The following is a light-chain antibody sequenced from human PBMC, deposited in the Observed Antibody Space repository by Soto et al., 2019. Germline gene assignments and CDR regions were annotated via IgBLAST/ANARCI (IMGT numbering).Light chain of an antibody. CDR1: QTIRDW. Sequence: DIQMTQSPSTLSASVGDSVTITGRASQTIRDWLAWYQQKPGKAPKLLIYKTSSLESGVPSRFSGSGSGTEFNLTISGLQPEDFATNHCQHWNNYLWTFGQGTKVEIK. V-gene: IGKV1-5*03. J-gene: IGKJ1*01. CDR2: KTS. CDR3: QHWNNYLWT.